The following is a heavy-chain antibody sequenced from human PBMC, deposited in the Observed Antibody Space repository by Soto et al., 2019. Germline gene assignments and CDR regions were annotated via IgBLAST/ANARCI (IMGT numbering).Heavy chain of an antibody. CDR1: GLAFSTQG. D-gene: IGHD5-12*01. J-gene: IGHJ4*01. CDR2: IRHDGITT. CDR3: ARNPSGVDLASMKD. V-gene: IGHV3-33*01. Sequence: GGSLRLSCVASGLAFSTQGMHWVRQAPGKGLEWVGVIRHDGITTYYADSAMGRFTISRDNSMNTLYLQMNSLRAEDTALYYCARNPSGVDLASMKDWGRGTLVTVSS.